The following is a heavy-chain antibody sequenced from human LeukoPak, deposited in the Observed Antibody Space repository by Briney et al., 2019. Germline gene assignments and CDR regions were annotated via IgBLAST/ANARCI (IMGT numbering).Heavy chain of an antibody. CDR2: MNPNSGNT. D-gene: IGHD3-22*01. CDR1: GYTFTSYD. CDR3: ASGFTGVRDMQKDYYDSSGYYPKYYFDY. J-gene: IGHJ4*02. V-gene: IGHV1-8*01. Sequence: VASVKVSCKASGYTFTSYDINWVRQATGQGLEWMGWMNPNSGNTGYAQKFQGRVTMTRNTSISTAYMELSSLRSEDTAVYYCASGFTGVRDMQKDYYDSSGYYPKYYFDYWGQGTLVTVSS.